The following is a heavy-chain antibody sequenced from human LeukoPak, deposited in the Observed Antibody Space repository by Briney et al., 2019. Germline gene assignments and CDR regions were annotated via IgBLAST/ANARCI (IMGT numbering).Heavy chain of an antibody. Sequence: GGSLRLSCAATGFSFSSYDMHWVRQAPGKGLEYVSAISSNGGSTYYANSVKGRFTTSRDNSKNTLYLQMGSLRAEDMAVYYCARSKPPAVKDYYGLDVWGQGTTVTVSS. V-gene: IGHV3-64*01. CDR3: ARSKPPAVKDYYGLDV. CDR2: ISSNGGST. J-gene: IGHJ6*02. D-gene: IGHD6-13*01. CDR1: GFSFSSYD.